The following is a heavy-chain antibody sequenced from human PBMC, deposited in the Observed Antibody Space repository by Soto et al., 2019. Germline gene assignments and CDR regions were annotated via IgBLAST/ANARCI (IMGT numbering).Heavy chain of an antibody. D-gene: IGHD2-8*01. CDR3: ARDPGVNWA. Sequence: EVQLVESGGGLVQPGWSLRLSCVASGFTVSNNYMTWVRQAPGKGLEWVSNMYSGGETFYTDSVKGRFTISRDSSTNTLYLQMDNVRAEDTAVYYCARDPGVNWAWGKGTTVTVSS. CDR2: MYSGGET. J-gene: IGHJ6*04. V-gene: IGHV3-66*01. CDR1: GFTVSNNY.